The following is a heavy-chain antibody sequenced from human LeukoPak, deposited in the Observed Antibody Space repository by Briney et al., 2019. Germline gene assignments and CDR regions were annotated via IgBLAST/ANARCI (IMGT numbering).Heavy chain of an antibody. J-gene: IGHJ4*02. CDR3: ASPCSGSTNFDY. Sequence: SETLSLTCNVPGGSTSSSSYYWGCIRQPPENGLEWIGIIHNGRSAYYSPSLKTRVTMSVNTSTCQFSLKLSSVTAADTAVYYGASPCSGSTNFDYWGQGTLVTVSS. CDR1: GGSTSSSSYY. V-gene: IGHV4-39*01. D-gene: IGHD2-15*01. CDR2: IHNGRSA.